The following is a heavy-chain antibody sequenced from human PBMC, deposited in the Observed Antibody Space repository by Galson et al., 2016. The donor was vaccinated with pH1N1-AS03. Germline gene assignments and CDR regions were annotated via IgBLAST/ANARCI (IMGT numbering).Heavy chain of an antibody. J-gene: IGHJ4*02. V-gene: IGHV1-3*01. CDR3: ARTNSYHSSGYY. CDR2: INADNTDT. Sequence: SVKVSCKASGYTFTNYAVHWVRQAPGQRLEWMGWINADNTDTKYSQKFQDRVTITRDTFATTAYMELSSLRSEDTAVYYCARTNSYHSSGYYWGQGTLVTVSS. CDR1: GYTFTNYA. D-gene: IGHD3-22*01.